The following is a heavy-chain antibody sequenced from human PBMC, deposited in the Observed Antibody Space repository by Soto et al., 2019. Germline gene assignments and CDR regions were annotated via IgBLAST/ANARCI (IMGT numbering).Heavy chain of an antibody. D-gene: IGHD6-19*01. CDR2: ISSSSSTI. J-gene: IGHJ5*02. CDR3: ARDPGGEQWLVYWFDP. Sequence: EVQLVESGGGLVQPGGSLRLSCAASGFTFSSYSMNWVRQAPGKGLEWVSYISSSSSTIYYADSVKGRFTISRDNAKNSLYLQMNSLRDEDTAVYYCARDPGGEQWLVYWFDPWGQGTLVTVSS. CDR1: GFTFSSYS. V-gene: IGHV3-48*02.